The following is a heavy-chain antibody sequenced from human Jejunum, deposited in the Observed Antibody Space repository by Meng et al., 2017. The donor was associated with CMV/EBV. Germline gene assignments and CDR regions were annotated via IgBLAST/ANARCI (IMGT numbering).Heavy chain of an antibody. D-gene: IGHD6-13*01. CDR3: ARVRGGLSSSWYYFDY. V-gene: IGHV3-7*01. CDR1: PFSSYW. Sequence: PFSSYWLSWVRQAPGEGLEWVANIKQDGSETYYVDSVKGRFSISRDNAKDSLYLQMNSLRAEDTAVYYCARVRGGLSSSWYYFDYWGQGTLVTVSS. CDR2: IKQDGSET. J-gene: IGHJ4*02.